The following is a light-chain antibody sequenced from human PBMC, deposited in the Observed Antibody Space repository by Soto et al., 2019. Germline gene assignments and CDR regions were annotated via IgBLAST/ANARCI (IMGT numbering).Light chain of an antibody. V-gene: IGLV2-23*01. CDR3: CSYAGSGNVV. J-gene: IGLJ2*01. CDR1: SSDVGSYNL. CDR2: EGS. Sequence: QSALTQPASVSGSPGQSITISCTGTSSDVGSYNLVSWYQQHPGKAPKFMIYEGSKRPSGVSNRFSGSKSGNTASLTISGLQAEDEADYYCCSYAGSGNVVFGGGTKLTVL.